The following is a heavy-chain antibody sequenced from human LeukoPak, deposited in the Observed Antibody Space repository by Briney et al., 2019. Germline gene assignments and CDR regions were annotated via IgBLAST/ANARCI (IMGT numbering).Heavy chain of an antibody. V-gene: IGHV3-13*01. CDR1: GFTLGSHD. J-gene: IGHJ4*02. CDR2: IASGFQI. Sequence: GGSLRLSCAASGFTLGSHDMHWVRQTTGEGLQWVAAIASGFQIFYAGSVKGRFTVSREDAKKSLYLQMNSLRAGDTAVYYCVREARGYHYTYFDYWGQGTLVTVSS. D-gene: IGHD5-18*01. CDR3: VREARGYHYTYFDY.